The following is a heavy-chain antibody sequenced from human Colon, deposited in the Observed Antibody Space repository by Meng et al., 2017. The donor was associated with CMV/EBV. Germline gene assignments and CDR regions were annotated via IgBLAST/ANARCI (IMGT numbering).Heavy chain of an antibody. CDR3: AKVYSSGWDDGMDV. CDR1: GFTFSDYY. D-gene: IGHD6-19*01. CDR2: ISSSGSTI. V-gene: IGHV3-11*04. Sequence: GGSLRLSCAASGFTFSDYYMSWIRQAPGKGLEWVSYISSSGSTIYYADSVKGRFTISRDNAKNSLYLQMNSLRAEDTAVYYCAKVYSSGWDDGMDVWGQGTTVTVSS. J-gene: IGHJ6*02.